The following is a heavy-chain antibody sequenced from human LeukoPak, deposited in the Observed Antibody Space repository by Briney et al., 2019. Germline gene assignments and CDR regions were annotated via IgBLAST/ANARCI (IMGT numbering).Heavy chain of an antibody. Sequence: PGGSLRLSCAASGFSVSSYAMSWVRQAPGKGLEWVSVLSSNGDNTYYAESVKGRFTISRDNSKNTLYLQMNSLRAEDTAVYYCAREGSQGSGSYFGYWGQGTLVTVSS. CDR2: LSSNGDNT. D-gene: IGHD3-10*01. CDR3: AREGSQGSGSYFGY. J-gene: IGHJ4*02. CDR1: GFSVSSYA. V-gene: IGHV3-23*01.